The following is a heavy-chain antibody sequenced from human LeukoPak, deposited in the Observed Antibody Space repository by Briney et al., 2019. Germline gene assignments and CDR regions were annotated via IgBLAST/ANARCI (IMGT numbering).Heavy chain of an antibody. J-gene: IGHJ6*02. D-gene: IGHD1-14*01. CDR3: AKGRTSYYSYAMDI. CDR1: GFTFSSNA. V-gene: IGHV3-23*01. CDR2: IGGSGGNT. Sequence: PGGSLRLSCEASGFTFSSNAMSWVRQAPGKGLEWGSGIGGSGGNTDYADSVKGRFTISRDNSKNTLCLQMNSLRAEDTAVYYCAKGRTSYYSYAMDIWGQGTTVTVSS.